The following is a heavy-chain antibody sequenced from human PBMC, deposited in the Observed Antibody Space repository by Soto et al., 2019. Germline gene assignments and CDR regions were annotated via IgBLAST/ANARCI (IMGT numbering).Heavy chain of an antibody. D-gene: IGHD6-13*01. J-gene: IGHJ6*02. CDR3: AKSSAAGQQVAYYYYYGMDV. V-gene: IGHV3-23*01. CDR1: GFTFSSYA. CDR2: ISGSGGST. Sequence: EVQLLESGGGLVQPGGSLRLSCAASGFTFSSYAMSWVRQAPGKGLEWVSAISGSGGSTYYADSVKGRFTISRDNSKNTLYLQMNRLRAEDTAVYYCAKSSAAGQQVAYYYYYGMDVWGQGTTVTVSS.